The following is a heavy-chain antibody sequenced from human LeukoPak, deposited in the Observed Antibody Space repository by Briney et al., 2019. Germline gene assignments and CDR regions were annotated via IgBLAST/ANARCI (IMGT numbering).Heavy chain of an antibody. D-gene: IGHD1-26*01. Sequence: KPSETLSLTCAVYGGSFSGYYWSWIRQPPGKGLEWIGEINHSGSTNYNPSLKSRVTISVDTSKDQFSLKLSSVTAADTAVYYCARGRGLRELLINDYWGRGTLVTVSS. J-gene: IGHJ4*02. CDR3: ARGRGLRELLINDY. V-gene: IGHV4-34*01. CDR2: INHSGST. CDR1: GGSFSGYY.